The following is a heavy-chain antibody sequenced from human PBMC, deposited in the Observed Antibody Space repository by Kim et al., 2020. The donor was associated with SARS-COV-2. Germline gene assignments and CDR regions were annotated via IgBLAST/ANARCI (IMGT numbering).Heavy chain of an antibody. CDR2: MNPNSGNT. CDR1: GYTFTSYD. Sequence: ASVKVSCKASGYTFTSYDINWVRQATGQGLEWMGWMNPNSGNTGYAQKFQGRVTMTRNTSISTAYMELSSLRSEDTAVYYCARGPGYYYDSSGYYSDWGQGTLVTVSS. V-gene: IGHV1-8*01. D-gene: IGHD3-22*01. J-gene: IGHJ4*02. CDR3: ARGPGYYYDSSGYYSD.